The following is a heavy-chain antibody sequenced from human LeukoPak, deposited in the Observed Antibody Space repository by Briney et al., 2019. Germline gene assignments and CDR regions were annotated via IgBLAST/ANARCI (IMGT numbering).Heavy chain of an antibody. Sequence: TLSLTCTVSGGSISSGSYYWSWIRQPAGKGLEWIGRIYTSGSTNYNPSLKSRVTISVDTSKNQFSLQLTSVTAADMAVYYCARAVGSVGSLLGYYYYYMDVWGRGTTVTVSS. CDR1: GGSISSGSYY. CDR3: ARAVGSVGSLLGYYYYYMDV. V-gene: IGHV4-61*02. D-gene: IGHD1-26*01. CDR2: IYTSGST. J-gene: IGHJ6*03.